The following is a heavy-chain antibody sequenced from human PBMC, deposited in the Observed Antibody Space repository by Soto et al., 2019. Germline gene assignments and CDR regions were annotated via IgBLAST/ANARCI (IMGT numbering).Heavy chain of an antibody. CDR1: GESFSGYY. CDR3: ARGLTYYSDSGRSNWFDP. D-gene: IGHD3-10*01. V-gene: IGHV4-34*01. Sequence: SETLSLTCAVYGESFSGYYWSWIRQPPGKGLEWIGEINHSGSTNYNPSLKSRVTISVDTSKNQYSLKLSSVTAADTAVYYCARGLTYYSDSGRSNWFDPWGQGTLVTVSS. J-gene: IGHJ5*02. CDR2: INHSGST.